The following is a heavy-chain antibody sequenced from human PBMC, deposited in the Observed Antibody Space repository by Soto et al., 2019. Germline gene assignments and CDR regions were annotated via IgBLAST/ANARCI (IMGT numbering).Heavy chain of an antibody. D-gene: IGHD3-9*01. V-gene: IGHV4-61*01. CDR3: ARDPYYDILTKDYYGMDV. J-gene: IGHJ6*02. CDR1: GDSVSSGSYY. Sequence: QVQLQESGPGLVKPSETLSLTCTVSGDSVSSGSYYWSWIRQPPGKGLEWIGYIYYSGSTNYNPPLRSRVTISVDTSKNQFSLKLSSVTAADTAVYYCARDPYYDILTKDYYGMDVWGQGTTVTVSS. CDR2: IYYSGST.